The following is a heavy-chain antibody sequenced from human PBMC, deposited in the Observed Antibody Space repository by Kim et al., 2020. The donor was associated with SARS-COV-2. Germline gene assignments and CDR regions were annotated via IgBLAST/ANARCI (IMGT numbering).Heavy chain of an antibody. V-gene: IGHV1-69*04. J-gene: IGHJ4*02. CDR1: GGTFSSYA. CDR3: ARSRGAYGGYVDFDY. D-gene: IGHD5-12*01. Sequence: SVKVSCKASGGTFSSYAISWVRQAPGQGLEWMGRIIPILGIANYAQKFQGRVTITADKSTSTAYMELSSLRSEDTAVYYCARSRGAYGGYVDFDYWGQGTLVTVSS. CDR2: IIPILGIA.